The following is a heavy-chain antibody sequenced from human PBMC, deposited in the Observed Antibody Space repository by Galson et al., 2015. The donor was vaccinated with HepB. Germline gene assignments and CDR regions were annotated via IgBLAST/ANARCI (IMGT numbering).Heavy chain of an antibody. CDR2: MNPNSGNT. Sequence: SVKVSCKASGYTFTSYDINWVRQATGQGLEWMGWMNPNSGNTGYAQKFQGRVTMTRNTSISTAYMELSSLRSEDTAVYYCARGAGWGYVWGLGYYYYYMDVWGKGTTVTVSS. CDR3: ARGAGWGYVWGLGYYYYYMDV. V-gene: IGHV1-8*01. D-gene: IGHD3-16*01. J-gene: IGHJ6*03. CDR1: GYTFTSYD.